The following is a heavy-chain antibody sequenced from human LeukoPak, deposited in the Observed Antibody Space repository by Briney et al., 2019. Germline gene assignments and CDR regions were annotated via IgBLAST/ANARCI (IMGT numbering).Heavy chain of an antibody. Sequence: PGGSLRLSCAASGFTVSRNYMSWVRQAPGKGLEWVSVIYSGGDTYYADSVKGRFTISRDISKNTLYLQINSLRAEDTAFYYCARSPPASPFDYWGQETLVTVSS. V-gene: IGHV3-53*01. CDR3: ARSPPASPFDY. CDR1: GFTVSRNY. D-gene: IGHD2-2*01. CDR2: IYSGGDT. J-gene: IGHJ4*02.